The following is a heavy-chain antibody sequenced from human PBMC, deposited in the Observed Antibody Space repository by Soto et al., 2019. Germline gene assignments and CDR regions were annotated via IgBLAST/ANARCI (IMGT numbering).Heavy chain of an antibody. CDR3: ARDQGYDSSGPDY. Sequence: QVQLVESGGGVVQPGRSLRLSCAASGFTFSSYGMHWVRQAPGKGLEWVAVIWYDGSNKYYADSVKGRFTISRDNSKNTLYPQMNSLRAEDTAVYYCARDQGYDSSGPDYWGQGTLVTVSS. J-gene: IGHJ4*02. D-gene: IGHD3-22*01. CDR2: IWYDGSNK. CDR1: GFTFSSYG. V-gene: IGHV3-33*01.